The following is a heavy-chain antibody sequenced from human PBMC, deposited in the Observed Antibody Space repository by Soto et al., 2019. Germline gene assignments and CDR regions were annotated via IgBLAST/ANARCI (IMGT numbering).Heavy chain of an antibody. J-gene: IGHJ4*02. CDR3: ARDRAGTIFGVVIALDY. V-gene: IGHV1-2*02. CDR1: GYTFTGYY. CDR2: INPNSGGT. Sequence: ASVKVSCKASGYTFTGYYMHWVRQAPGQGLEWMGWINPNSGGTNYAQKLQGRVTMTTDTSTSTAYMELRSLRSDDTAVYYCARDRAGTIFGVVIALDYWGQGTLVTVSS. D-gene: IGHD3-3*01.